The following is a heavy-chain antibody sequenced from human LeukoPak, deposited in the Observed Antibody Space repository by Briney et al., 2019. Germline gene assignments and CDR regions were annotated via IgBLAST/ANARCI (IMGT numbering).Heavy chain of an antibody. Sequence: HPGGSLRLSCAASGFTFSSYGIHWVRQAPGKGLEWVAFIRYDGSNKYYADSVKGRFTISKDDAKNTVYLQMNSLRAEDTAVYYCATVFEHWGQGTLVTVSS. V-gene: IGHV3-30*02. CDR3: ATVFEH. CDR1: GFTFSSYG. D-gene: IGHD1-14*01. CDR2: IRYDGSNK. J-gene: IGHJ4*02.